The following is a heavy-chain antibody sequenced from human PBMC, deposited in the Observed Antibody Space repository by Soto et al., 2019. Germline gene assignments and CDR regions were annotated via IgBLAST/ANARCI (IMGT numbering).Heavy chain of an antibody. CDR1: GYIFTGYY. CDR2: INPKSGGT. CDR3: ARPLYSSSGY. J-gene: IGHJ4*02. V-gene: IGHV1-2*02. Sequence: ASVNVSCKVSGYIFTGYYMHWVRQAPGQGLECMGWINPKSGGTNYAQRFQGRVTMTRDTSISTAYMELSRLRSDDTAVYYRARPLYSSSGYWGQGTLVTVSS. D-gene: IGHD6-19*01.